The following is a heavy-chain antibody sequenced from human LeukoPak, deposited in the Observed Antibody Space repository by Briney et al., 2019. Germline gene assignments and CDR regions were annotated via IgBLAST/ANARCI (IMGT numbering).Heavy chain of an antibody. Sequence: GGSLRLSCAASGFTFSSYNMNWVRQAPGKGLEWVSSTTSSSSYIYYADSVKGRFTISRDNSKNTLYLQMNSLRAEDTAVYYCANIWSYGSVDWGQGTLVTVSS. V-gene: IGHV3-21*01. D-gene: IGHD3-10*01. CDR3: ANIWSYGSVD. CDR2: TTSSSSYI. CDR1: GFTFSSYN. J-gene: IGHJ4*02.